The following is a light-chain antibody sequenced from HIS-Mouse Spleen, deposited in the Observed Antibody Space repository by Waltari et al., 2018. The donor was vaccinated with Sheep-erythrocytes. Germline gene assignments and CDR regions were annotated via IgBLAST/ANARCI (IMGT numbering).Light chain of an antibody. V-gene: IGLV1-40*01. J-gene: IGLJ2*01. CDR2: GNR. CDR3: QSYDSSLSGSV. Sequence: QSVLTQPPSVSGAPGQRVTISCTGSSSNIGAGYDVHGYQQLPGTAPKLLIHGNRNRPSGVPDRFSGAKSGTSASLAITGLQAEDEADYYCQSYDSSLSGSVFGGGTKLTVL. CDR1: SSNIGAGYD.